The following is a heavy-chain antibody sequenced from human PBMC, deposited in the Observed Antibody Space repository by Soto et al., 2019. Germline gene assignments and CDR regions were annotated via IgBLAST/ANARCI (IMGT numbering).Heavy chain of an antibody. J-gene: IGHJ4*02. CDR3: ARGGTMDASPARGFEY. CDR2: INGDGSRT. Sequence: GGSLRLSCSASGFTFSFYWMHWVRRAPGKDLVWVSRINGDGSRTDYADPVKGRFTLSRGNAKNMLYLQVNSLRVEDTAVYYCARGGTMDASPARGFEYWGQGTLVTVSS. CDR1: GFTFSFYW. D-gene: IGHD2-2*01. V-gene: IGHV3-74*01.